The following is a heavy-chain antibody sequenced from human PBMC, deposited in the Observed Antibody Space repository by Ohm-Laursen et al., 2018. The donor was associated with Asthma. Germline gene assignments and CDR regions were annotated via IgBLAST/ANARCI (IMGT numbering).Heavy chain of an antibody. CDR1: GFTFSSYA. D-gene: IGHD1-14*01. J-gene: IGHJ6*02. CDR3: AREETSEYYYYGMDV. Sequence: SLRLSCTASGFTFSSYAMHWVRQAPGKGLEWVAVISYDGSNKYYADSVKGRFTISRDNSKNTLYLQMNSLRAEDTAVYYCAREETSEYYYYGMDVWGQGTTVTVSS. V-gene: IGHV3-30-3*01. CDR2: ISYDGSNK.